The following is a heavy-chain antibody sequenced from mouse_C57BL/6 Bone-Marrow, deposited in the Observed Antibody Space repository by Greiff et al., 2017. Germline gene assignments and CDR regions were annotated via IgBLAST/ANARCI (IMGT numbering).Heavy chain of an antibody. CDR1: GYSITSGYY. D-gene: IGHD2-13*01. Sequence: EVKLEESGPGLVKPSQSLSLTCSVTGYSITSGYYWNWLRQFPGNKLEWMGYISYDGSNNYNPTLKNRISITRDTCKIQVDLRLNYVTAKDTSTYCCARGLHWGQGTMVTVSA. CDR2: ISYDGSN. V-gene: IGHV3-6*01. CDR3: ARGLH. J-gene: IGHJ3*01.